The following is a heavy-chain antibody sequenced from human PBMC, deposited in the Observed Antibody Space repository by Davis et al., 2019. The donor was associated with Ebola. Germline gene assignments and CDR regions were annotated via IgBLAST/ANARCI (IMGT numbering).Heavy chain of an antibody. CDR1: GGSFSGYY. CDR3: ARTRHSVVVAATSNWFDP. J-gene: IGHJ5*02. Sequence: MPSETLSLTCAVYGGSFSGYYWSWIRQPPGKGLEWICEINHSGSTNYNPSLKSRVTISVDASKNQFSLKLSSVTAADTAVYYCARTRHSVVVAATSNWFDPWGQGTLVTVSS. D-gene: IGHD2-15*01. V-gene: IGHV4-34*01. CDR2: INHSGST.